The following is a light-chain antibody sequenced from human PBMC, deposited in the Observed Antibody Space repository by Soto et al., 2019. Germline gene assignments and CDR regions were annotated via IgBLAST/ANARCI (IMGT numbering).Light chain of an antibody. V-gene: IGKV1-39*01. Sequence: DIQMTQSPSSLSASVGDRVTITCRASQSIGSYLNLYQQKPGKAPKLLIYSASSVQSGVPSRFSGRRSGTDFTLTISSLQPEDFASYYCQQSYSSPPTFGQGTKVEIK. CDR1: QSIGSY. CDR2: SAS. J-gene: IGKJ1*01. CDR3: QQSYSSPPT.